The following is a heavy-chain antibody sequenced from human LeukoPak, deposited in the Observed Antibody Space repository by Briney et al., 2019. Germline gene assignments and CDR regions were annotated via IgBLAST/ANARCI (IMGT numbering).Heavy chain of an antibody. CDR2: TNPGGSNT. CDR1: GFTFSNYW. V-gene: IGHV3-74*01. J-gene: IGHJ4*02. CDR3: ARSNQADDY. D-gene: IGHD1-14*01. Sequence: GGSLRLSCAASGFTFSNYWMHWVRQVPGKGLVWVSRTNPGGSNTAYADSVKGRFTISRDNARNTLYLQMDSLRAEDTAVYYCARSNQADDYWGQGTLVAVSS.